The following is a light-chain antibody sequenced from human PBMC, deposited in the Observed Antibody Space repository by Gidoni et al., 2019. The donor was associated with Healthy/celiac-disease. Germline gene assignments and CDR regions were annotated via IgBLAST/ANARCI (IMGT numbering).Light chain of an antibody. CDR3: QQRSNWPPWYT. CDR2: DAS. CDR1: QSVSSY. Sequence: EIVLTPSPATLSLSPGERATHPCRASQSVSSYLAWYQQKPGQAPRLLIYDASNRATGSPARFSGSGSGTDYTLTISSLEPEDFAVYYCQQRSNWPPWYTFGQGTKLEIK. J-gene: IGKJ2*01. V-gene: IGKV3-11*01.